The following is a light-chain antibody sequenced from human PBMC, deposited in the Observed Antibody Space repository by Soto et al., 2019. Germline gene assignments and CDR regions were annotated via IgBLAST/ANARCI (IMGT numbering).Light chain of an antibody. CDR2: GNS. CDR3: QSYDSSLSDWV. V-gene: IGLV1-40*01. CDR1: SSNIGAGYD. Sequence: QSVLTQPPSVSGAPGQRVTISCTGSSSNIGAGYDVHWYQQLPGTAPKLLIHGNSNRPSGVPDRFSGSKSGTSASLAITGLQAEDEADYYCQSYDSSLSDWVFGGGTKLPVL. J-gene: IGLJ3*02.